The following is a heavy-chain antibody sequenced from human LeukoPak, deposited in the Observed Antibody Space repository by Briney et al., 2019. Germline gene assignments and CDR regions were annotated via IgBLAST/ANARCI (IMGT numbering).Heavy chain of an antibody. V-gene: IGHV1-24*01. Sequence: GASVKVSCKVSGYTLTELSMHWVRQAPGKGLEWMRGFDPEDGETIYAQKFQGRVTMTEDTSTDTAYMELSSLRSEDTAVYYCATAVGSGSYYFDYWGQGTLVTVSS. CDR2: FDPEDGET. J-gene: IGHJ4*02. D-gene: IGHD3-10*01. CDR3: ATAVGSGSYYFDY. CDR1: GYTLTELS.